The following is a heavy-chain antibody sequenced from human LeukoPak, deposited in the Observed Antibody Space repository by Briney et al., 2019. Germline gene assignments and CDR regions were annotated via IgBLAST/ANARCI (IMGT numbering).Heavy chain of an antibody. CDR3: ARGRGVNAFDI. V-gene: IGHV3-53*01. D-gene: IGHD3-10*01. CDR1: GFPVKTNY. Sequence: GGSLRLSCRVSGFPVKTNYMTWVRQAPGKGLEWVSVIYSDGETFYGDSVKGRFTFSRDDSHNTLYLQMNSLRGEDTAMYYCARGRGVNAFDIWGQGTMVTVSS. J-gene: IGHJ3*02. CDR2: IYSDGET.